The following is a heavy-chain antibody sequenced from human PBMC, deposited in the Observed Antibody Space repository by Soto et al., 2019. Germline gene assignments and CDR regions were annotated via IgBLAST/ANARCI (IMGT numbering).Heavy chain of an antibody. CDR1: GFTFSSYA. J-gene: IGHJ4*02. Sequence: GESLKISCAASGFTFSSYAMSWVRQAPGKGLEWVSAISGSGGSTYYADSVKGRFTISRDNSKNTLYLQMNSLRAEDTAVYYCAKDLNWELWFGELLSQGDYWGQGTLVTVSS. CDR3: AKDLNWELWFGELLSQGDY. D-gene: IGHD3-10*01. CDR2: ISGSGGST. V-gene: IGHV3-23*01.